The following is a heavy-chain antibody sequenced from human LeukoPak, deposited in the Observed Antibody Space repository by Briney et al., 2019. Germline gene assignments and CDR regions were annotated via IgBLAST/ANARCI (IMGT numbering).Heavy chain of an antibody. CDR1: GFTFSNAW. Sequence: GGSLRLSCAASGFTFSNAWMSWVRQAPGKGLEWVSSISSSSSYIYYADSVKGRFTISRDNAKNSLYLQMNSLRAEDTAVYYCTRSVMTTKDYFDYWGQGTLVTVSS. J-gene: IGHJ4*02. V-gene: IGHV3-21*01. D-gene: IGHD3-16*01. CDR3: TRSVMTTKDYFDY. CDR2: ISSSSSYI.